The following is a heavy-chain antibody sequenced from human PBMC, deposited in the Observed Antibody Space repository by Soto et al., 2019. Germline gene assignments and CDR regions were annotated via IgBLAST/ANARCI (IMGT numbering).Heavy chain of an antibody. CDR2: INHSGST. CDR1: GGSFSGYY. V-gene: IGHV4-34*01. J-gene: IGHJ5*02. Sequence: SETLSLTCAVYGGSFSGYYWSWIRQPPGKGLEWIGEINHSGSTNYNPSLKSRVTISVDTSKNQFSLKLSSVTAADTAVYYCARPRGHIPAAMVSLWFDPWGQGTLVTVSS. CDR3: ARPRGHIPAAMVSLWFDP. D-gene: IGHD2-2*01.